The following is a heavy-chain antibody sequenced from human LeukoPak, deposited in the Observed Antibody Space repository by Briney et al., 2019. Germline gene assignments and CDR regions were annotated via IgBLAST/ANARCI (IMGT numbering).Heavy chain of an antibody. CDR2: INRDGSST. D-gene: IGHD7-27*01. J-gene: IGHJ6*02. Sequence: GGSLRLSCAASGFTFSTYWMHWVRQAPGKGLVWVSRINRDGSSTSYADSVKGRFTISRDNAKNTLYLQMNSLRDEDTAVYYCARDGMGTYYYGMDVWGQGTTVTVSS. CDR1: GFTFSTYW. V-gene: IGHV3-74*01. CDR3: ARDGMGTYYYGMDV.